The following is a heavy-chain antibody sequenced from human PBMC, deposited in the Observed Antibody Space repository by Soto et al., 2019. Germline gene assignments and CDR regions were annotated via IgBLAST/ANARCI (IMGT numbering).Heavy chain of an antibody. D-gene: IGHD3-10*01. V-gene: IGHV3-30-3*01. J-gene: IGHJ6*02. CDR1: GVTFTNAC. Sequence: GGSLIVSCAASGVTFTNACVRWVRQAPGKGLEWVAVISYDGSNKYYADSVKGRFTISRDNSKNTLYLQMNSLRAEDTAVYYCARDFYYGSGYYYYGMDVWGQGTTVTVSS. CDR2: ISYDGSNK. CDR3: ARDFYYGSGYYYYGMDV.